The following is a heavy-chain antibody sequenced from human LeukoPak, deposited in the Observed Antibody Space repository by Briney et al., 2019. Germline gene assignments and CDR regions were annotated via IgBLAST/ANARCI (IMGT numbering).Heavy chain of an antibody. CDR3: ASVRIVLMVYAIRSFDP. D-gene: IGHD2-8*01. CDR1: GFTFSSYA. Sequence: GSLRLSCAASGFTFSSYAMSWARQAPGKGLEWVSAISGSGGSTYYADSVKGRFTISRDNSKNTLYLQMNSLRAEDTAVYYCASVRIVLMVYAIRSFDPWGQGTLVTVSS. J-gene: IGHJ5*02. CDR2: ISGSGGST. V-gene: IGHV3-23*01.